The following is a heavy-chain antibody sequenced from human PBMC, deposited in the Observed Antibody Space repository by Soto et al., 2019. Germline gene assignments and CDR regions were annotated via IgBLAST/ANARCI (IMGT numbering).Heavy chain of an antibody. Sequence: QVQLVESGGNVVKPGGSLRLACDASGFSFSDYYMTWIRQAPGKGLEWVAHISSRGNVIYYADSVKGRFTISRDNAKNSLYLQMDRLRAEDPALYYCATIRGIAARSDFWGQGTRVTVSS. CDR3: ATIRGIAARSDF. CDR1: GFSFSDYY. CDR2: ISSRGNVI. J-gene: IGHJ4*02. V-gene: IGHV3-11*01. D-gene: IGHD2-21*01.